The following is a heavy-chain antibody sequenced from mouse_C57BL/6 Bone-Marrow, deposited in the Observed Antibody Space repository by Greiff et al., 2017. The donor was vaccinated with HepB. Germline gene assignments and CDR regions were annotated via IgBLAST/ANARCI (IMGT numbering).Heavy chain of an antibody. Sequence: QVQLQQSGAELARPGASVKLSCKASGYTFTSYGISWVKQGTGQGLEWIGEIYPRSGNTYYNEKFKGKATLTAYKSSSTAYMELRSLTSEDSAVYFFAPLLWYPMDYWGQGTSVTVSS. J-gene: IGHJ4*01. CDR3: APLLWYPMDY. CDR1: GYTFTSYG. D-gene: IGHD2-1*01. V-gene: IGHV1-81*01. CDR2: IYPRSGNT.